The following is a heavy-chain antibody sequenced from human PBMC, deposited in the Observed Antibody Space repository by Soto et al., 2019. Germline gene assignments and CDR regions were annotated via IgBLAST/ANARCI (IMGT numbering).Heavy chain of an antibody. V-gene: IGHV4-38-2*01. Sequence: SETLSLTCAVSGYSISSGYYWGWIRQPPGKGLEWIGSIYHSGSTYYNPSLKSRVTISVDTSKNQFSLKLSSVTAADTAVYYCARGRKAPYYYYGMDVWGQGTTVTVSS. CDR1: GYSISSGYY. J-gene: IGHJ6*02. CDR3: ARGRKAPYYYYGMDV. CDR2: IYHSGST.